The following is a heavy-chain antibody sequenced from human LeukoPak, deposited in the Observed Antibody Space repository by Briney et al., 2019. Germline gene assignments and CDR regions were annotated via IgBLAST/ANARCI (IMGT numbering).Heavy chain of an antibody. CDR2: ISSRSSTI. Sequence: GGSLRLSCAASGFTFSSYSMNWVRQAPGKVLEWVSHISSRSSTIYYAHSGEGRFTISRDNAKNSLYLQMNSLTAEDTAVYYCAKDATAVVGTVYMDVWGKGTTVTISS. D-gene: IGHD6-13*01. CDR3: AKDATAVVGTVYMDV. CDR1: GFTFSSYS. V-gene: IGHV3-48*04. J-gene: IGHJ6*03.